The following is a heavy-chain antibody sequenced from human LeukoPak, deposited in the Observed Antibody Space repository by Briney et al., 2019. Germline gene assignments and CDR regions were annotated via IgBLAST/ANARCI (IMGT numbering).Heavy chain of an antibody. CDR2: INHRGGT. J-gene: IGHJ4*02. Sequence: SETVSLTCAVSGGSFIGYHWNWIRQSPGKGLEWIAEINHRGGTNYNPSLKSRVTISIDTSKNQFSLNLKSVTAADTAVYYCARDPTTEETVPYYFDDWGQGTLVTVSS. D-gene: IGHD4-23*01. CDR3: ARDPTTEETVPYYFDD. CDR1: GGSFIGYH. V-gene: IGHV4-34*01.